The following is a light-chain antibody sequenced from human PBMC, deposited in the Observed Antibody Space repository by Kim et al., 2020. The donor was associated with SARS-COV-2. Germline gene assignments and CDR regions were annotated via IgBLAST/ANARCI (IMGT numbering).Light chain of an antibody. V-gene: IGLV2-23*02. CDR2: EVA. CDR1: SSDIGSFNF. J-gene: IGLJ2*01. CDR3: CSYAGSSAWL. Sequence: GQSITISCTGTSSDIGSFNFVSWYQQHPGKAPKLIIYEVAQRPSGVSNRFSGSKSGNTASLTISGLQAEDETDYYCCSYAGSSAWLFGGGTQLTVL.